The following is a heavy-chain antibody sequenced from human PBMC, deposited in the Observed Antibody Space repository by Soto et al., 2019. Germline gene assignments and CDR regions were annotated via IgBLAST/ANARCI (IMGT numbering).Heavy chain of an antibody. V-gene: IGHV3-64*04. J-gene: IGHJ6*02. D-gene: IGHD6-13*01. CDR3: AKDTGVGSWYACGARYYYYVLAV. CDR1: GFTFSSYA. CDR2: ISSNGGST. Sequence: GGSLRLSCSASGFTFSSYAMHWVRQAPGKGLEYVSAISSNGGSTYYADSVKGRFTISRDNAKNSLYLQMNSLRAEDTALYYCAKDTGVGSWYACGARYYYYVLAVWGQGTTVPVSS.